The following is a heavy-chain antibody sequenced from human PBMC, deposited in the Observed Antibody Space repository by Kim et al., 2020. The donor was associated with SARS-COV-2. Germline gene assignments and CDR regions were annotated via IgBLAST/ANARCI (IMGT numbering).Heavy chain of an antibody. Sequence: GGSLRLSCAASGFTFSSYSMNWVRQAPGKGLEWVSSISSSSSYIYYADSVKGRFTISRDNAKNSLYLQMNSLRAEDTAVYYCARDAGWYHDAFDIWGQGTMVTVSS. D-gene: IGHD6-19*01. CDR3: ARDAGWYHDAFDI. CDR2: ISSSSSYI. V-gene: IGHV3-21*01. J-gene: IGHJ3*02. CDR1: GFTFSSYS.